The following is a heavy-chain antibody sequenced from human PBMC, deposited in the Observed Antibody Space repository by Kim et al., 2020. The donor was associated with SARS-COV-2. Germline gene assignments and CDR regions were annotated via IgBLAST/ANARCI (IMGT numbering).Heavy chain of an antibody. CDR2: VYYSGTT. D-gene: IGHD3-16*01. Sequence: SETLSLTCTVSGGSISHYYWNWIRQSPGKKLEWIAYVYYSGTTNYNPSLKSRATISLDISKKQFYLQLTSVTAADTAVYYCARDGAEEDAFDVWGQGTLVTVS. CDR1: GGSISHYY. V-gene: IGHV4-59*01. CDR3: ARDGAEEDAFDV. J-gene: IGHJ3*01.